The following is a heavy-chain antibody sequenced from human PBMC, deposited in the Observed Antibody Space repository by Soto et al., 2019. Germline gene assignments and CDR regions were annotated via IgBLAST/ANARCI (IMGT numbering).Heavy chain of an antibody. Sequence: EVQLVESGGGLVKPGGSLRLSCAASGFTFSNAWMSWVRQAPGKGLEWVGRIKSKTDGGTTDYAAPVKGRFTISRDDSKNMLYLQVNSLKTEDTAVYYCTTDVHVGYSHGLDDYWGQGTLVTVSS. CDR2: IKSKTDGGTT. CDR1: GFTFSNAW. V-gene: IGHV3-15*01. D-gene: IGHD5-18*01. CDR3: TTDVHVGYSHGLDDY. J-gene: IGHJ4*02.